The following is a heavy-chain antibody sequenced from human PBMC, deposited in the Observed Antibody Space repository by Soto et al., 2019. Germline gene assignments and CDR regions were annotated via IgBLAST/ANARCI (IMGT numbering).Heavy chain of an antibody. CDR2: INHSGST. J-gene: IGHJ4*02. V-gene: IGHV4-34*01. D-gene: IGHD3-3*01. CDR3: ARGRFLAY. Sequence: PSETLSLTCAVYGGSFSGYYWSWIRQPPGKGLEWIGEINHSGSTNYNPSLKSRVTISVDTSKNQFSLKLSSVTAADTAVYYCARGRFLAYWGQGTLVTVSS. CDR1: GGSFSGYY.